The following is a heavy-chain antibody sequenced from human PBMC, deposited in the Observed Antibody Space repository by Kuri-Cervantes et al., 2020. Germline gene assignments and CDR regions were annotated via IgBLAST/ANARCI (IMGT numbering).Heavy chain of an antibody. Sequence: GGSRALSSAASGSTVISYWMSWVRQAPGKGLEWVANIKQDGSEKYYVDSVKGRFTISRDNAKNSLYLQMNSLRAEDTAVYYCARDVYCSGGSCYSEGYYFDYWGQGTLVTVSS. CDR1: GSTVISYW. D-gene: IGHD2-15*01. CDR2: IKQDGSEK. J-gene: IGHJ4*02. CDR3: ARDVYCSGGSCYSEGYYFDY. V-gene: IGHV3-7*01.